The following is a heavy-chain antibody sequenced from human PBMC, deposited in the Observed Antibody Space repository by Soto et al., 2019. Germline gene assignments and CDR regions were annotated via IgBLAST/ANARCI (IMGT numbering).Heavy chain of an antibody. V-gene: IGHV3-74*01. D-gene: IGHD6-13*01. CDR2: IDYDGTTT. CDR3: TRGRRPSSAGTGAY. CDR1: GFAFDAYW. J-gene: IGHJ4*02. Sequence: EVHLVESGGGLVQPGGSLRLSCVASGFAFDAYWMHWVRQVPGEGPVWVSRIDYDGTTTTYADSVKGRFTISRDNAKNTLYLQMNSLRAEDTGVYYCTRGRRPSSAGTGAYWGQGTLVTVSS.